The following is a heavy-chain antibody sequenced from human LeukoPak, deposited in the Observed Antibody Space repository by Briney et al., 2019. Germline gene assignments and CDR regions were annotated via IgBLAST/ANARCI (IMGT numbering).Heavy chain of an antibody. CDR1: GGTFSSYA. V-gene: IGHV1-69*13. J-gene: IGHJ4*02. D-gene: IGHD3-22*01. CDR3: ARQHSTYYYDSSGYYLRD. CDR2: IIPIFGTA. Sequence: ASVKVSCKASGGTFSSYAINWVRQAPGQGLEWMGGIIPIFGTANYAQKFQGRVTITADESTSTAYMELSSLRSEDTAVYYCARQHSTYYYDSSGYYLRDWGQGTLVTVSS.